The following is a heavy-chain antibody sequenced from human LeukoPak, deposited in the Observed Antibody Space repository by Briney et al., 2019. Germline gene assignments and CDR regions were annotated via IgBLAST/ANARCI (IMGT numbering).Heavy chain of an antibody. Sequence: SVKVSCQASGGTFSSYAISWVRQAPGQGLEWMGRIIPILGIANYAQKFQGRVTITADKSTSTAYMELSSLRSEDTAVYYCAAMATITYWGQGTLVTVSS. CDR2: IIPILGIA. D-gene: IGHD5-24*01. V-gene: IGHV1-69*04. CDR1: GGTFSSYA. J-gene: IGHJ4*02. CDR3: AAMATITY.